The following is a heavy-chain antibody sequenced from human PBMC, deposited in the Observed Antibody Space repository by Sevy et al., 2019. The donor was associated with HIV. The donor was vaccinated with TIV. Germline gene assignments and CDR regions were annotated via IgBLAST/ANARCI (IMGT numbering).Heavy chain of an antibody. V-gene: IGHV3-73*01. Sequence: GESLKISXAASGFTXXXSDMHWVRQASGKGLEWVGRIRSKAKNYATAYAASVKGRFTISRDDSKNTAYLQMNSLKTEXTAVXXXXPXXXXXXXWGXXTLVTVSS. CDR1: GFTXXXSD. CDR2: IRSKAKNYAT. CDR3: XPXXXXXXX. J-gene: IGHJ4*02.